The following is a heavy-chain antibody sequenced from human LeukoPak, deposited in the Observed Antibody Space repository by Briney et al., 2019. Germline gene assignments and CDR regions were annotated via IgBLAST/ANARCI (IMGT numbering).Heavy chain of an antibody. J-gene: IGHJ4*02. CDR3: AHIVGATTPFDY. CDR2: IYHSGST. Sequence: KPSETLSLTCTVSGYSISSGYYWGWIRQPPGKGLEWIGSIYHSGSTYYNPSLKSRVTISVDTSKNQFSLKLSSVTAADTAVYYCAHIVGATTPFDYWGQGTLVTVSS. CDR1: GYSISSGYY. D-gene: IGHD1-26*01. V-gene: IGHV4-38-2*02.